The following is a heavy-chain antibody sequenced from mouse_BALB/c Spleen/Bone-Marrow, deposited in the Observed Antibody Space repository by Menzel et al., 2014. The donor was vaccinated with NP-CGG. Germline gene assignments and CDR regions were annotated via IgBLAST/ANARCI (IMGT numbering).Heavy chain of an antibody. CDR1: GFSLTSYG. CDR3: ARNYGSSYYAMDY. CDR2: IWAGGST. V-gene: IGHV2-9*02. D-gene: IGHD1-1*01. Sequence: VKLEESGPGLVAPSQSLSLTCTVSGFSLTSYGVHWVRQPPGKGLEWLGVIWAGGSTNYNSAVMSRMSISKDNTKSKVFLKKISRQTDDTAMYYCARNYGSSYYAMDYWGQGTSVTVSS. J-gene: IGHJ4*01.